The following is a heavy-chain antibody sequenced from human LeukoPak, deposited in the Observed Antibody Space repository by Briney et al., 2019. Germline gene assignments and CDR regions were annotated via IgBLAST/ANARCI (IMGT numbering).Heavy chain of an antibody. CDR1: GFTFSDYA. CDR3: ARGRYYLDS. CDR2: FNSDGRNT. V-gene: IGHV3-74*01. Sequence: PGGSLRLSCVVSGFTFSDYAMSWVRQAPGKGLVWVSRFNSDGRNTYYADSVKGRFTISRDNAKNTLYLQMNSLRAEDTAVYYCARGRYYLDSWGQGTLVTVSS. J-gene: IGHJ4*02. D-gene: IGHD4-17*01.